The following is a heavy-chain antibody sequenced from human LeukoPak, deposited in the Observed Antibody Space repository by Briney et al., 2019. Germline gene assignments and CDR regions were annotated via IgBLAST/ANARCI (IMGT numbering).Heavy chain of an antibody. D-gene: IGHD3-16*01. Sequence: GGSLRLSCAASGFTFNTAWMHWVRQAPGKGLVWVSRIYSDGGATTYAEFVKGRFTISRDNAKNTLYLQMNSLRIEDTAVYYCATDSGHSFSYWGQGTKVTVSA. CDR2: IYSDGGAT. V-gene: IGHV3-74*03. CDR1: GFTFNTAW. J-gene: IGHJ3*01. CDR3: ATDSGHSFSY.